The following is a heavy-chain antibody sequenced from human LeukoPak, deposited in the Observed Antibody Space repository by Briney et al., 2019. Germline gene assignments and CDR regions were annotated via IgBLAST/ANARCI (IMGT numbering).Heavy chain of an antibody. Sequence: PSETLSLTCAVYGGSLSDYYWSWIRQPPGKGLEWIGEINHSGSTNYNPSLKSRVTISLDTSKNQFSLKLSSVTAADTAVYYCASQVRLERRYYYYYMDVWDKGTTVTVSS. CDR1: GGSLSDYY. V-gene: IGHV4-34*01. J-gene: IGHJ6*03. D-gene: IGHD1-1*01. CDR2: INHSGST. CDR3: ASQVRLERRYYYYYMDV.